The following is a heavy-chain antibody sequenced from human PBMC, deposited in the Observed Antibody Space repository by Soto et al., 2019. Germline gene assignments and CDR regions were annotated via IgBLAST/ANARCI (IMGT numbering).Heavy chain of an antibody. CDR3: AREGRITDF. V-gene: IGHV3-7*01. CDR2: IKHDGSAT. Sequence: AGGSLRLSCAASGFTFSTYWMSWVRQAPGEGPEWVANIKHDGSATYYVDSMKGRFTIYRDNVKDSLYLQMNSLRAEDTAVYYCAREGRITDFWGQGALVTVSS. J-gene: IGHJ4*02. CDR1: GFTFSTYW. D-gene: IGHD3-16*01.